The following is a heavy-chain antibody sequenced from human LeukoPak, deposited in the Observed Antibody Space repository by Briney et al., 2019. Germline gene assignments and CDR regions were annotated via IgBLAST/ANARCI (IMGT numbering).Heavy chain of an antibody. Sequence: GGSLRLSCAASGFTFDDYGMSWVRQAPGKGLEWVSGINWYGGSTGYADSVKGRFTISRDTAKNSLYLEMNSLRAEDTAVYYCARVPHPPEGSSRLYRYYYYYIDVWGKGTTVTVSS. CDR3: ARVPHPPEGSSRLYRYYYYYIDV. CDR2: INWYGGST. V-gene: IGHV3-20*04. CDR1: GFTFDDYG. D-gene: IGHD3-16*02. J-gene: IGHJ6*03.